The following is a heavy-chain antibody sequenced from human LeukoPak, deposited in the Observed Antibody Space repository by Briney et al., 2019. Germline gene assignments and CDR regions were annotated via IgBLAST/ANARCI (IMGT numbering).Heavy chain of an antibody. CDR3: ARDRAYYYDSSGYPDAFDI. CDR2: ISSSSSYI. D-gene: IGHD3-22*01. V-gene: IGHV3-21*01. CDR1: GFTFSSYS. J-gene: IGHJ3*02. Sequence: PGGSLRLSCAASGFTFSSYSMNWVRQAPGKGLDWVSSISSSSSYIYYADSVKGRFTISRDNAKNSLYLQMNSLRAEDTAVYYCARDRAYYYDSSGYPDAFDIWGQGTMVTVSS.